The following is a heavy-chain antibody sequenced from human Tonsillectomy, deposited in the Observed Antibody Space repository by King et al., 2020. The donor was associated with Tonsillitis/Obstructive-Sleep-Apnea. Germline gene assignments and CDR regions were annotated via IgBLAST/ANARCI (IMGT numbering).Heavy chain of an antibody. J-gene: IGHJ6*03. V-gene: IGHV5-51*01. CDR3: ARRDCGGSWSKDYYYMDV. CDR1: GYSFSSYW. D-gene: IGHD6-13*01. Sequence: VQLVESGAEVKKAGESLKISCKGSGYSFSSYWIGWVRQMPGKGLEWMGIIYPGDSDTRYSPSFQGQVTISADKSISTAYFQWSSLKASDTAMYYCARRDCGGSWSKDYYYMDVWGRGTPVTVSS. CDR2: IYPGDSDT.